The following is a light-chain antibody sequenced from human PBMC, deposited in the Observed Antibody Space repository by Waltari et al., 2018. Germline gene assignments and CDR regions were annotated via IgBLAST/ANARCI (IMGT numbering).Light chain of an antibody. Sequence: DIEMTQSPSTLSASVGDRITITCGASHSITIWLAWYQQKPGEAPKLLIFRASSLESGVPSRFSRRGSGTDFTLTISSLQPLDFATYYCQQYNTYPWTFGQGTKVEIK. CDR1: HSITIW. CDR3: QQYNTYPWT. CDR2: RAS. J-gene: IGKJ1*01. V-gene: IGKV1-5*03.